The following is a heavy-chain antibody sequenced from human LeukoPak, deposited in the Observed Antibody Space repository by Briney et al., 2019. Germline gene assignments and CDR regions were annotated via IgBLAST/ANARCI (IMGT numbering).Heavy chain of an antibody. CDR2: ISNGNT. CDR3: ARDKAHSYGRYFDP. J-gene: IGHJ5*02. V-gene: IGHV4-59*01. Sequence: SETLSLTCSVAGGSISTYYWNWIRQTPGKGLEWIGHISNGNTEYNPSLKSRVTISVDTSKNQISLKLTSVTVADTAVYYCARDKAHSYGRYFDPWGQGALVTVSS. CDR1: GGSISTYY. D-gene: IGHD5-18*01.